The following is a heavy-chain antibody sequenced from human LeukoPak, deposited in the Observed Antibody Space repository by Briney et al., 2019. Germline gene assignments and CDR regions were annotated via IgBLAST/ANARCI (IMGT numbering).Heavy chain of an antibody. V-gene: IGHV3-48*01. CDR1: GFTFSSYS. J-gene: IGHJ4*02. Sequence: PGGSLRLSCAASGFTFSSYSMNWVRQAPGKGLEWVSDISSSSSTIYYADSVKGRFTISRDNAKNSLYLQMNSLRAEDTAVYYCARDYGNDYGDYDIDYWGQGTLVTVSS. CDR2: ISSSSSTI. CDR3: ARDYGNDYGDYDIDY. D-gene: IGHD4-17*01.